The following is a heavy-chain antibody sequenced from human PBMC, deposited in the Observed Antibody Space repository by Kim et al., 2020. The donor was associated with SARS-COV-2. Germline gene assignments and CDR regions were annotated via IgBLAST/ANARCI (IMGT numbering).Heavy chain of an antibody. Sequence: ASVKVSCKASGYTFTSYAMHWVRQAPGQRLEWMGWINAGNGNTKYSQKFQGRVTITRDTSASTAYMELSSLRSEDTAVYYCARDGSYSSSWYENPATRSYYYYGMDVWGQGTTVTVSS. V-gene: IGHV1-3*01. J-gene: IGHJ6*02. CDR3: ARDGSYSSSWYENPATRSYYYYGMDV. CDR1: GYTFTSYA. CDR2: INAGNGNT. D-gene: IGHD6-13*01.